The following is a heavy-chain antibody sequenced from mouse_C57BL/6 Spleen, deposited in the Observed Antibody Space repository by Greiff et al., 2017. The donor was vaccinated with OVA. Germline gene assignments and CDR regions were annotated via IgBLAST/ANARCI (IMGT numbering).Heavy chain of an antibody. CDR2: IYPGSGNT. D-gene: IGHD4-1*01. V-gene: IGHV1-76*01. Sequence: LMESGAELVRPGASVKLSCKASGYTFTDYYINWVKQRPGQGLEWIARIYPGSGNTYYNEKFKGKATLTAEKSSSTAYMQLSSLTSEDSAVYFCAREGTGMVDYWGQGTTLTVSS. CDR3: AREGTGMVDY. CDR1: GYTFTDYY. J-gene: IGHJ2*01.